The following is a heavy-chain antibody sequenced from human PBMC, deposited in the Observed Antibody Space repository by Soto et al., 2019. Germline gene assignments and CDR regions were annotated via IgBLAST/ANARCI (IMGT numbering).Heavy chain of an antibody. CDR3: AITDYGDYNYFDY. D-gene: IGHD4-17*01. Sequence: PSETLSLTCTVSGGSISSYYWSWIRQPPGKGLEWIGYIYYSGSTNYNPSLKSRVTISVDTSKNQFSLKLSSVTAADTAVYYCAITDYGDYNYFDYWGQGTLVTVSS. J-gene: IGHJ4*02. CDR2: IYYSGST. V-gene: IGHV4-59*08. CDR1: GGSISSYY.